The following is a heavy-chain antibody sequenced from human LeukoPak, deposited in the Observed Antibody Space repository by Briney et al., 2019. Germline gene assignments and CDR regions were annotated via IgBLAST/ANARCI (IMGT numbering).Heavy chain of an antibody. CDR2: INPSGGST. J-gene: IGHJ6*02. Sequence: ASVKVSCKASGYTFTSYYMHWVRQAPGQGLEWMGIINPSGGSTSYAQKFQGRATMTRDTSTSTVYMELSSLRSEDTAVYYCARDSFGDYVFMDVWGQGTTVTVSS. V-gene: IGHV1-46*01. D-gene: IGHD4-17*01. CDR3: ARDSFGDYVFMDV. CDR1: GYTFTSYY.